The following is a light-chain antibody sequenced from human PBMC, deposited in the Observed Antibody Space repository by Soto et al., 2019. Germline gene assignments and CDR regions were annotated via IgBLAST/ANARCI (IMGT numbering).Light chain of an antibody. CDR1: QSVSSN. CDR2: GAS. CDR3: QQYNNWPPCT. J-gene: IGKJ1*01. V-gene: IGKV3-15*01. Sequence: EIVLTQSPGTLSLSPGERATLSCRASQSVSSNFAWYQQKPGQAPRLLIYGASTRATGIPARFSGSGSGTEFTLTISSLQSEDFAVYYCQQYNNWPPCTFGQGTKVDIK.